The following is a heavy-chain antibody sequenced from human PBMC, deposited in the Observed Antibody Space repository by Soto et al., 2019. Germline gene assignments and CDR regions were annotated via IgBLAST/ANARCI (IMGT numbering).Heavy chain of an antibody. J-gene: IGHJ3*02. CDR1: GGTFSSYA. CDR2: IIPIFGTA. Sequence: ASVKVSCKASGGTFSSYAISWVRQAPGQGLEWMGGIIPIFGTANYAQKFQGRVTITADESTSTAYMELSSLRSEDTAVYYCARARTRRTYYYDSSGYWAAFDIWGQGKMVTVSS. V-gene: IGHV1-69*13. CDR3: ARARTRRTYYYDSSGYWAAFDI. D-gene: IGHD3-22*01.